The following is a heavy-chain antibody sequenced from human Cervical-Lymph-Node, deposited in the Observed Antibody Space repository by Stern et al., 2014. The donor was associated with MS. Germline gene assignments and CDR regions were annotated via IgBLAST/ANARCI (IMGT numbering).Heavy chain of an antibody. CDR2: IANVGST. J-gene: IGHJ4*02. D-gene: IGHD1-1*01. V-gene: IGHV3-53*01. CDR1: GFTVSRAY. CDR3: ARDTSSPERSDW. Sequence: EVQLVASGGGVIQPGGSLRLSCTASGFTVSRAYMPWVRQAPAKALECSSLIANVGSTCYTDAVKGRFTISRDDSKNTVYLHMTSLRAEDTAMYYCARDTSSPERSDWWGQGTLVTVSS.